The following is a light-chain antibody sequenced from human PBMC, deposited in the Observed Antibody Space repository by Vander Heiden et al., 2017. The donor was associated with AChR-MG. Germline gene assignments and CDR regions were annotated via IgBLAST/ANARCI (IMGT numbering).Light chain of an antibody. V-gene: IGKV3-15*01. Sequence: IVMTQSPATLSVSPGERATLSCRASQSVSSNLAGYQQKPGQEPRLLIYGAATRATGIPARCSSSGSGTEFTLTISSLQSEDFAVDYCQQYNNWPPWTFGQGTKVEIK. J-gene: IGKJ1*01. CDR2: GAA. CDR3: QQYNNWPPWT. CDR1: QSVSSN.